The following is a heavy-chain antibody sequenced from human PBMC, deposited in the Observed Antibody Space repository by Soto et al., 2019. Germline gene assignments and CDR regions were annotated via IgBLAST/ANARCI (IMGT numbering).Heavy chain of an antibody. CDR1: GGTFSSYG. J-gene: IGHJ6*02. Sequence: ASVKVSCKASGGTFSSYGISWVRQAPGQGLEWMGGIIPIFGTANYAQRFQGRVTITADESTSTGYMELSSLRSEDTALYYCASKVYLSGVGATTKVYYYGMDVWGQGTTVTVSS. CDR3: ASKVYLSGVGATTKVYYYGMDV. CDR2: IIPIFGTA. D-gene: IGHD1-26*01. V-gene: IGHV1-69*13.